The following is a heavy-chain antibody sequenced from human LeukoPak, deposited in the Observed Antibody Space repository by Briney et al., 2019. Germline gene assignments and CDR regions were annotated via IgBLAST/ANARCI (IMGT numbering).Heavy chain of an antibody. J-gene: IGHJ4*02. CDR1: GFTFSSYA. D-gene: IGHD1-26*01. V-gene: IGHV3-23*01. CDR2: ISGSGGST. CDR3: AREGSYSNFDY. Sequence: GGSLRLSCAASGFTFSSYAMSWVRQAPGKGLEWVSAISGSGGSTYYADSVKGRFTISRDNAKNSLFLQMNSLRAEDTALYYCAREGSYSNFDYWGQGTLVTASS.